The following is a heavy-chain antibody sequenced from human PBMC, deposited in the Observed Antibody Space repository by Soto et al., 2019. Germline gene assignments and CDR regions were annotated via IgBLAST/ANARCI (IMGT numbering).Heavy chain of an antibody. Sequence: ASVKVSCKASGGTFSSYAISWVRQAPGQGLEWMGGIIPIFGTTNYAQKFQGRVTITADESTSTAYMELSSLRPEDTAVYYCARVNGRVSYDSPLAFDYWGQGTLVTVSS. J-gene: IGHJ4*02. V-gene: IGHV1-69*13. CDR3: ARVNGRVSYDSPLAFDY. CDR2: IIPIFGTT. D-gene: IGHD3-22*01. CDR1: GGTFSSYA.